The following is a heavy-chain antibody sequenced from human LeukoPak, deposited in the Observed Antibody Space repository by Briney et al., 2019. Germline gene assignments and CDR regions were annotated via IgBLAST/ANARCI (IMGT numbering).Heavy chain of an antibody. CDR1: GFTFSSYA. J-gene: IGHJ5*02. V-gene: IGHV3-23*01. Sequence: PGGFLRLSCAASGFTFSSYAMSWVRQAPGKGLEWVSAISGSGGSTYYADSVKGRFTISRDNSKNTLYLQMNSLRAEDTAVYYCAKLSSSSLYFDPWGQGTLVTVSS. CDR3: AKLSSSSLYFDP. CDR2: ISGSGGST. D-gene: IGHD6-6*01.